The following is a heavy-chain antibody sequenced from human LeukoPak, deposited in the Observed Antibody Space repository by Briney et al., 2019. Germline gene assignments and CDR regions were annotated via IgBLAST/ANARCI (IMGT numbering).Heavy chain of an antibody. CDR1: GFTVSSNY. CDR2: IYSGGST. CDR3: TKDLNSGSYPTDAFDM. V-gene: IGHV3-53*05. J-gene: IGHJ3*02. Sequence: PGGSLRLSCAASGFTVSSNYMSWVRQAPGKGLEWVSVIYSGGSTYYADPVKGRFTISRDNAKNSLYLQMNSLRAEDTALYYCTKDLNSGSYPTDAFDMWGQGTMVTVSS. D-gene: IGHD3-10*01.